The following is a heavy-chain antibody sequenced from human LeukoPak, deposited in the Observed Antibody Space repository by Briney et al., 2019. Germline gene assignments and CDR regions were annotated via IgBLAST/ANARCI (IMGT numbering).Heavy chain of an antibody. J-gene: IGHJ4*02. CDR2: ISSSSSYI. CDR3: ARDLRGCSSTSCPFDY. V-gene: IGHV3-21*01. D-gene: IGHD2-2*01. CDR1: GFTFSSYS. Sequence: SGGSLRLSCAASGFTFSSYSMNWVRQAPGKGLEWVSSISSSSSYIYYADSVKGRFTISRDNAKNSLYLQMNSLRAEDTAVYYCARDLRGCSSTSCPFDYWGQGTLVTVSS.